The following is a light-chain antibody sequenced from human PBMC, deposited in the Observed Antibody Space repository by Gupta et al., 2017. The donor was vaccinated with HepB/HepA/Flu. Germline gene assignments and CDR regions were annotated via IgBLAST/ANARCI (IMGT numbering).Light chain of an antibody. Sequence: EIVLTQSPATLSWSPGERASLSCRASQSVSSYLAWYQQKPGQAPRLLIYDASKRATGIPARFSGTGSGTDFTLTISSLEPEDFAVYYCQQRTNWPPEITFGQGTRLEI. CDR2: DAS. CDR3: QQRTNWPPEIT. CDR1: QSVSSY. V-gene: IGKV3-11*01. J-gene: IGKJ5*01.